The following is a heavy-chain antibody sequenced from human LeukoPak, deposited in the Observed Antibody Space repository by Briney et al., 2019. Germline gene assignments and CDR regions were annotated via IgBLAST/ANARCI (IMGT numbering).Heavy chain of an antibody. CDR2: ISSSGSTI. D-gene: IGHD3-22*01. CDR3: ARDLIGYYYDSSGLDY. V-gene: IGHV3-48*03. J-gene: IGHJ4*02. Sequence: GGSLRLSCAASGFTFSSYEMNWVRQAPGKGLEWVSYISSSGSTIYYADSVKGRLTISRDNAKNSLYLQMNSLRAEDTAVYYCARDLIGYYYDSSGLDYWGQGTLVTVSS. CDR1: GFTFSSYE.